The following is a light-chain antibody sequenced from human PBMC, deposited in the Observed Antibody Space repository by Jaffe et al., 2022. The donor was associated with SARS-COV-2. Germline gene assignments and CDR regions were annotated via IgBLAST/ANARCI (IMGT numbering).Light chain of an antibody. CDR2: DAS. CDR3: QQSISLSYS. V-gene: IGKV1-39*01. Sequence: DIQMTQSPSSLSAAVGDRVTITCRASQSINTYLNWYQHKPGKAPKVLIYDASSLQSGVPSRFSGSGSGTDFTLTISSLQPEDFATYYCQQSISLSYSFGQGTKLEIK. J-gene: IGKJ2*03. CDR1: QSINTY.